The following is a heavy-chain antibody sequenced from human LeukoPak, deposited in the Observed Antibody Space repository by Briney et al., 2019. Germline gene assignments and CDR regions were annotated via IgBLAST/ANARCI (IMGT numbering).Heavy chain of an antibody. J-gene: IGHJ4*02. CDR3: AKDKYSPFDY. D-gene: IGHD5-18*01. CDR2: ITGSGDYT. V-gene: IGHV3-23*01. Sequence: PGGSLRLSCAASGFTFTTYAMSWVRQAPGKGLEWVSAITGSGDYTDYADSVKGRFTISRDNSKNTLYLQLNSLRAEDTAVYYCAKDKYSPFDYWGQGTLVTVSS. CDR1: GFTFTTYA.